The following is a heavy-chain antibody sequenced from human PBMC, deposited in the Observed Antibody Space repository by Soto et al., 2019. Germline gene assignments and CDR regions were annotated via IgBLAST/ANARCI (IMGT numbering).Heavy chain of an antibody. CDR1: GYTFTSYY. CDR3: ARDARFQVVVAATGWFDP. J-gene: IGHJ5*02. V-gene: IGHV1-46*01. CDR2: INPSGGST. D-gene: IGHD2-15*01. Sequence: ASVKVSCKASGYTFTSYYMHWVRQAPGQGLEWMGIINPSGGSTSYAQKFQGRVTMTRDTSTSTVYMGLSSLRSEDTAVYYCARDARFQVVVAATGWFDPWGQGTLVTVSS.